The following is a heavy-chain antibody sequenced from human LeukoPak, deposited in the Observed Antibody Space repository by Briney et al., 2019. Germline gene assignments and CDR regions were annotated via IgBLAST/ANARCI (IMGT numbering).Heavy chain of an antibody. CDR1: GFTFSSYA. J-gene: IGHJ4*02. V-gene: IGHV3-23*01. CDR2: ISGSGGST. Sequence: GGSLRLSCAASGFTFSSYAMSWVRQAPGKGLEWVLAISGSGGSTYYADSVKGRFTISRDNSKNTLYLQMNSLRAEDTAVYYCAKDSYQASIAPYYFDYWGQGTLVTVSS. CDR3: AKDSYQASIAPYYFDY. D-gene: IGHD6-6*01.